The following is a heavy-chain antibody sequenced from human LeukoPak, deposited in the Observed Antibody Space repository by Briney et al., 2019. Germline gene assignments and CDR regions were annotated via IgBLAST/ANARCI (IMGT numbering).Heavy chain of an antibody. CDR3: AAWLRFLEWPRIDY. J-gene: IGHJ4*02. CDR1: GGTFSSYA. Sequence: SVKVSCKASGGTFSSYAISWVRQAPGQGLEWMGGIIPIFGTANYAQKFQERVTITRDMSTNTAYMELSNLRSEDTAVYYCAAWLRFLEWPRIDYWGQGILVTVSS. V-gene: IGHV1-69*05. CDR2: IIPIFGTA. D-gene: IGHD3-3*01.